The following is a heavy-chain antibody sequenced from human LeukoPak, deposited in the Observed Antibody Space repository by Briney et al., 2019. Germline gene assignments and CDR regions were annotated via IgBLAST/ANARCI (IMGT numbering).Heavy chain of an antibody. CDR3: ARAASSYYYYYMDV. CDR1: SGSISSGTYY. D-gene: IGHD2-15*01. Sequence: PSGTLSLTCTVSSGSISSGTYYWSWIRQPPGKGLEWIGEINHSGSTNYNPSLKSRVTISVDTSKNQFSLKLSSVTAADTAVYYCARAASSYYYYYMDVRGKGTTVTVSS. CDR2: INHSGST. V-gene: IGHV4-39*07. J-gene: IGHJ6*03.